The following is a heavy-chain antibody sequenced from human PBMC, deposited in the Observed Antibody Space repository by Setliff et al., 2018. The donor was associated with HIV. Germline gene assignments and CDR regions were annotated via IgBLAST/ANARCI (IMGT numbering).Heavy chain of an antibody. CDR3: ARRPAGAVAGGYGMDV. CDR2: VYYSGST. J-gene: IGHJ6*02. D-gene: IGHD6-19*01. Sequence: SETLSLTCIVSGGSISSSSYYWGWIRQPPGKGLEWIGTVYYSGSTYYNPPLKSRVTISVDTSKNQFSLKLSSVTAADTAVYYCARRPAGAVAGGYGMDVWGQGTTVTVSS. CDR1: GGSISSSSYY. V-gene: IGHV4-39*07.